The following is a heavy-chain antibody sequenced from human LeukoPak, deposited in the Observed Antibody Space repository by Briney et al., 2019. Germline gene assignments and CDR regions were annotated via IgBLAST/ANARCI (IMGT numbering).Heavy chain of an antibody. CDR3: AKYFGLALGRPVFGY. CDR2: ISGSGGST. CDR1: GFTFSDYY. J-gene: IGHJ4*02. V-gene: IGHV3-23*01. Sequence: GGSLRLSCAASGFTFSDYYMSWIRQAPGKGLEWVSAISGSGGSTYYADSVKGRFTISRDNSKNTLYLQMNSLRAEDTAVYYCAKYFGLALGRPVFGYWGQGTLVTVSS. D-gene: IGHD3/OR15-3a*01.